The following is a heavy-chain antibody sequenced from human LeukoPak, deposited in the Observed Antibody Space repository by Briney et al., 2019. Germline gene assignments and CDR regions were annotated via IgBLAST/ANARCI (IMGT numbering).Heavy chain of an antibody. CDR1: GGSFSGYY. J-gene: IGHJ6*03. Sequence: SETLSLTCAVYGGSFSGYYWSWIRQPPGKGLEWIGEINHSGSTNYNPSLKSRVTISVDTSKNQFSLKLSSVTAADTAVYYCARTTSSTSCFFSCQYYYYYMDVWGKGTTVTISS. V-gene: IGHV4-34*01. CDR2: INHSGST. CDR3: ARTTSSTSCFFSCQYYYYYMDV. D-gene: IGHD2-2*01.